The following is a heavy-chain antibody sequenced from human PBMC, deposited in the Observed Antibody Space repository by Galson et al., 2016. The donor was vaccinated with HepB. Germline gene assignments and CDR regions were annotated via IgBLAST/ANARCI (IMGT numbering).Heavy chain of an antibody. CDR2: INSDGTST. CDR1: GFTFDDYA. D-gene: IGHD1-26*01. J-gene: IGHJ6*02. V-gene: IGHV3-74*01. CDR3: ATGGGRRSKYYGMDV. Sequence: SLRLSCAASGFTFDDYAMHWVRQAPGKGLEWVSGINSDGTSTTYADSVKGRFTISRDNAKNTLYLQMNSLSAEDTAVYYCATGGGRRSKYYGMDVWGHGTMVTVPS.